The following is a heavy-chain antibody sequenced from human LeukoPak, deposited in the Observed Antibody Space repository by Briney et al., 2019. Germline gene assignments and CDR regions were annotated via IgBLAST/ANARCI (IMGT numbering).Heavy chain of an antibody. CDR2: IYSGGST. D-gene: IGHD3-10*01. Sequence: GGSLRLSCAASGFTVSSNYMSWVRQAPGKGLEWVSVIYSGGSTYYADSVKGRFTISRDNSKNTLYLQMNSLRAEDTAVYYCAKLLLWFGEWGDYWGQGTLVTVSS. V-gene: IGHV3-66*01. CDR3: AKLLLWFGEWGDY. CDR1: GFTVSSNY. J-gene: IGHJ4*02.